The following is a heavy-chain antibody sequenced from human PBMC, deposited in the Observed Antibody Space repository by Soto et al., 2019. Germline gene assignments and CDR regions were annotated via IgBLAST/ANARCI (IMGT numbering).Heavy chain of an antibody. CDR1: GGTFSSYA. D-gene: IGHD6-13*01. Sequence: SVKVSCKASGGTFSSYAISWVRQAPGQGLEWMGGIIPIFGTANYAQKLQGRVTITADESTSTAYMELSSLRSEDTAVYYCARAPLRAAAGYSSSWYFDYWGQGTLVTVSS. CDR2: IIPIFGTA. J-gene: IGHJ4*02. CDR3: ARAPLRAAAGYSSSWYFDY. V-gene: IGHV1-69*13.